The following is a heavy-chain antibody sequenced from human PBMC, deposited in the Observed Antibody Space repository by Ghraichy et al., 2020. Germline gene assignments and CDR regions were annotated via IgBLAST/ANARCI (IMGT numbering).Heavy chain of an antibody. CDR1: GGSISSSSYY. CDR2: IYYSGST. J-gene: IGHJ5*02. D-gene: IGHD3-10*02. Sequence: SETLSLTCTVSGGSISSSSYYWGWIRQPPGKGLEWIGSIYYSGSTYYNPSLKSRVTISVDTSKNQFSLKLSSVTAADTAVYYCARDRYYYVIGWFDPWGQGTLVTVSS. V-gene: IGHV4-39*02. CDR3: ARDRYYYVIGWFDP.